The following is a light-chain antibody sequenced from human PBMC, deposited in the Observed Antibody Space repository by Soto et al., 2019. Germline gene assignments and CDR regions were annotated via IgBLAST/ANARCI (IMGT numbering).Light chain of an antibody. V-gene: IGKV3-20*01. CDR3: QQYGGSPRT. J-gene: IGKJ1*01. CDR2: GAS. CDR1: QSVSSSS. Sequence: EIVLTQAPGNLSLSPGERATLSCRASQSVSSSSLAWYQQKRGQAPRLLIHGASNRATGIPDRFSGSGSGTDFTLTISRLEPEDFAVYYCQQYGGSPRTFGQGTKVDIK.